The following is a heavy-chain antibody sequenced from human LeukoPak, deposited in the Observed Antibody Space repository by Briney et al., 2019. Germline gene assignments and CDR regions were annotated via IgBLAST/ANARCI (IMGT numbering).Heavy chain of an antibody. CDR3: ARAAADMVAYFDY. Sequence: GGSLRLSCAASGFTFSSYEMNWVRQAPGKGLEWVSYISSSGSTICYADSVKGRFTISRDNAKNSLYLQMNSLRAEDTAVYYCARAAADMVAYFDYWGQGTLVTVSS. CDR2: ISSSGSTI. J-gene: IGHJ4*02. D-gene: IGHD2-15*01. V-gene: IGHV3-48*03. CDR1: GFTFSSYE.